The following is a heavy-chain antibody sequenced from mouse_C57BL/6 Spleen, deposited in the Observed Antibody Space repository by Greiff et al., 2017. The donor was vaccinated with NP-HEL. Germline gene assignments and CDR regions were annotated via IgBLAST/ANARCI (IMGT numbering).Heavy chain of an antibody. D-gene: IGHD1-1*01. CDR1: GYTFTDYN. J-gene: IGHJ2*01. CDR2: INPNNGGT. Sequence: EVQLQQSGPELVKPGASVKMSCKASGYTFTDYNMHWVKQSHGKSLEWIGYINPNNGGTSYNQKFKGKATLTVNKSSSTAYMELRSLTSEDSAVYYCARERMYYGSSYGYFDYWGQGTTLTVSS. V-gene: IGHV1-22*01. CDR3: ARERMYYGSSYGYFDY.